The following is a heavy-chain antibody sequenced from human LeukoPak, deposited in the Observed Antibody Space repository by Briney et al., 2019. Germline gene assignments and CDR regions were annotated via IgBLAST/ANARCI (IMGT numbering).Heavy chain of an antibody. V-gene: IGHV3-23*01. J-gene: IGHJ4*03. CDR3: AKGGRICSASTCRIEY. D-gene: IGHD6-19*01. CDR2: ISASGGST. Sequence: GESLRLSCAASGFTFSSYAMSWVRQAPGKGLEWVSVISASGGSTYYSDSVKGRFTISRDKSSNTLYLQMSSLGAEDTAVYYCAKGGRICSASTCRIEYWGDGTLVIVSS. CDR1: GFTFSSYA.